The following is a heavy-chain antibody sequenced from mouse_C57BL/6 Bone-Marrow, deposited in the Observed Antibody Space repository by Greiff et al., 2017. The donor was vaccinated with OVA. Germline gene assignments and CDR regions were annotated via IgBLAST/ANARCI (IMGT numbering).Heavy chain of an antibody. Sequence: QVHVKQSGAELVRPGASVKLSCTASGFNIKDDYMHWVKQRPGQGLEWIGDIYPGSGSTNYNEKFKSKATLTVDTSSSTAYMQLSSLTSEDSAVYYCARGVPYAMDYWGQGTSVTVSS. V-gene: IGHV1-55*01. CDR2: IYPGSGST. CDR1: GFNIKDDY. CDR3: ARGVPYAMDY. J-gene: IGHJ4*01.